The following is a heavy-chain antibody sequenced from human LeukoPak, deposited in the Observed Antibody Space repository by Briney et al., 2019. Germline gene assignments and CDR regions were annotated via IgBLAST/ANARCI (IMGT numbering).Heavy chain of an antibody. V-gene: IGHV1-2*02. CDR3: ARDQNYYDTTSYYGIDY. D-gene: IGHD3-22*01. J-gene: IGHJ4*02. Sequence: GASAKVSCKSSRYSFTGYYIHWVRQAPGQGLEWMGWINPNSGATNYAQKFQDRVTMTRDTSISTAYMELSRLRSDDTALYYCARDQNYYDTTSYYGIDYWGQGTLVTVSS. CDR2: INPNSGAT. CDR1: RYSFTGYY.